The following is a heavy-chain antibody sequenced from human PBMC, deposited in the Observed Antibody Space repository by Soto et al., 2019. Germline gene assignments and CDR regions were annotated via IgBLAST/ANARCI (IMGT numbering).Heavy chain of an antibody. CDR2: VSPTGDTV. CDR1: GFRFEQYV. D-gene: IGHD3-10*01. CDR3: LKDAHNGSIDA. Sequence: VQVVASGGGLVQPGRSLRLSCAVSGFRFEQYVMHWVRQPPGKGLECVSTVSPTGDTVAYADSVEGRFTVSRDNAKNSLYLQINSLKGDDTAFYYCLKDAHNGSIDAWGQGTLVTDSS. J-gene: IGHJ5*02. V-gene: IGHV3-9*01.